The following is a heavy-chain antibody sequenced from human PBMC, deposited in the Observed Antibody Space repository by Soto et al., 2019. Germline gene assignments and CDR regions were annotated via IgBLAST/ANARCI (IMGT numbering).Heavy chain of an antibody. CDR1: GYSFTSYY. J-gene: IGHJ4*02. Sequence: ASVKVSCKASGYSFTSYYMHWVRQAPGQGLEWMGIINPGGGSTAYAQNFQGRIIMTRDTSTSTVYLELGSLRSDDTAVYYCAREQRVFNSGQNPVDYWGQGTLVTVSS. V-gene: IGHV1-46*01. CDR2: INPGGGST. D-gene: IGHD6-13*01. CDR3: AREQRVFNSGQNPVDY.